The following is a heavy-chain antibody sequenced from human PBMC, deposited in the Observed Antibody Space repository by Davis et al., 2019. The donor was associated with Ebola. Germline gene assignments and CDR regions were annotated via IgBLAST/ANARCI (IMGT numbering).Heavy chain of an antibody. CDR3: ARDRRWRIAAAGTNYYYYGMDV. J-gene: IGHJ6*02. CDR1: GFTVSSNY. Sequence: GGSLRLSCAASGFTVSSNYMSWVRQAPGKGLEWASVIYRGCSTYYADSVKGRFTISRDNSKNTLYLQMNSLRAEDTAVYYCARDRRWRIAAAGTNYYYYGMDVWGQGTTVTVSS. V-gene: IGHV3-66*01. CDR2: IYRGCST. D-gene: IGHD6-13*01.